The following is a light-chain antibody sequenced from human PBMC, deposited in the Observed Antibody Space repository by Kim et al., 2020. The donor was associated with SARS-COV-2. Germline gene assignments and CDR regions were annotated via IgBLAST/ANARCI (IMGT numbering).Light chain of an antibody. V-gene: IGLV1-44*01. CDR2: INN. CDR3: ATWDDSLNVVV. Sequence: GQRVTFSCSGRESIIVGHTVNWYQQLPGTVPKSLIYINNQRPSGVPDRFSGSKSGTSASLAINGLQSEDEADYYCATWDDSLNVVVLGGGTQLTVL. CDR1: ESIIVGHT. J-gene: IGLJ2*01.